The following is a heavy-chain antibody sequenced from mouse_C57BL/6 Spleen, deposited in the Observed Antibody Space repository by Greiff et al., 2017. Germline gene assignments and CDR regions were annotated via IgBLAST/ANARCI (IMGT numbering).Heavy chain of an antibody. Sequence: VKLQQSGPELVKPGASVKISCKASGYAFSSSWMNWVKQRPGKGLEWIGRIYPGDGDTNYNGKFKGKATLTADKSSSTAYMQLSSLTSEDSAVYFCARALSLLYYAMDYWGQGTSVTVSS. J-gene: IGHJ4*01. D-gene: IGHD2-12*01. CDR3: ARALSLLYYAMDY. CDR2: IYPGDGDT. V-gene: IGHV1-82*01. CDR1: GYAFSSSW.